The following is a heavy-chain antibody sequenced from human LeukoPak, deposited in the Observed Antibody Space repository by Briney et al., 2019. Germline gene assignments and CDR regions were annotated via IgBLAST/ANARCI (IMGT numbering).Heavy chain of an antibody. Sequence: SETLSLTCAVYGGTFSGYYWSWIRQPPGKGLEWIGEINHSGSTNYNPSLKSRVTISVDTSKNQFSLKLSSVTAADTAVYYCARGMVRGVKPYYFDYWGQGTLVTVSS. J-gene: IGHJ4*02. V-gene: IGHV4-34*01. CDR2: INHSGST. CDR1: GGTFSGYY. CDR3: ARGMVRGVKPYYFDY. D-gene: IGHD3-10*01.